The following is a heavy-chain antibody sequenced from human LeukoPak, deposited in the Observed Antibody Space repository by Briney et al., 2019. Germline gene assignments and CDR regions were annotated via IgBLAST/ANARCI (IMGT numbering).Heavy chain of an antibody. J-gene: IGHJ5*02. CDR1: GFTFSSYA. D-gene: IGHD6-13*01. CDR2: ISGSGGST. Sequence: GGSLRLSCAASGFTFSSYAMSWVRQAPGKGLEWVSAISGSGGSTYYAGSVKGRFTISRDNSKNTLYLQMNSLRAEDTAVYYCAKDYSSSWYSGFDPWGQGTLVTVSS. V-gene: IGHV3-23*01. CDR3: AKDYSSSWYSGFDP.